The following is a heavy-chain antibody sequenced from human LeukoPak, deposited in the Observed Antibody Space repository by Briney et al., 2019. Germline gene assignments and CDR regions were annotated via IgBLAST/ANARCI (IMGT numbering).Heavy chain of an antibody. V-gene: IGHV3-53*01. J-gene: IGHJ2*01. D-gene: IGHD6-19*01. CDR3: ARDRADSSGWFNYWYFAL. CDR2: IYSGGST. CDR1: GFNANSNY. Sequence: PGGSLRLSCAASGFNANSNYMNWVRQAPGKGLEWVSAIYSGGSTYYADSVKGRFTISRDNSKNTLYLQMNSLRTEDTAVYYCARDRADSSGWFNYWYFALWGRGTLVTVSS.